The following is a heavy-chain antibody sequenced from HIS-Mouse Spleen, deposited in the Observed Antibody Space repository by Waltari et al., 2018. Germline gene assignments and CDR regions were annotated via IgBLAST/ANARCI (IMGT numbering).Heavy chain of an antibody. V-gene: IGHV3-30-3*01. CDR1: TFSSYA. CDR2: ISYDGSNK. Sequence: TFSSYAMHWVRQAPGKGLEWVAVISYDGSNKYYADSVKGRFTISRDNSKNTLYLQMNSLRAEDKAVYYCARANYYDSSSPSYYYGMDVWGQGTTVTVSS. CDR3: ARANYYDSSSPSYYYGMDV. J-gene: IGHJ6*02. D-gene: IGHD3-22*01.